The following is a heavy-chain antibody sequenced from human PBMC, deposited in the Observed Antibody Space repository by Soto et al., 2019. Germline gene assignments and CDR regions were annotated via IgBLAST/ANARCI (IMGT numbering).Heavy chain of an antibody. CDR3: ARDVRGVQWLAQYYYYGMDV. CDR2: TYYRSKWYN. Sequence: SLTLPLTCAISGDSVSSNSAAWNWIRQSPSRGLEWLGRTYYRSKWYNDYAVSVKSRITINPDTSKNQFSLQLNSVTPEDTAVYYCARDVRGVQWLAQYYYYGMDVWGQGATVTVSS. J-gene: IGHJ6*02. D-gene: IGHD6-19*01. CDR1: GDSVSSNSAA. V-gene: IGHV6-1*01.